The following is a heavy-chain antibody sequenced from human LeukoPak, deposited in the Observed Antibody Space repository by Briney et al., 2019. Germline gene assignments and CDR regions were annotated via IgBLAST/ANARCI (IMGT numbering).Heavy chain of an antibody. D-gene: IGHD2-2*01. J-gene: IGHJ3*02. Sequence: PSETLSLTCTVSGGSISSGGYYWSWIRQPPGKGLGWIGYIYHSGTTYYNPSLKSRVTISVDRYKNQFSLRLSSVTAADTAVYYCAREVPGSADDAFDIWGQGTMVTVSS. CDR3: AREVPGSADDAFDI. CDR1: GGSISSGGYY. V-gene: IGHV4-30-2*01. CDR2: IYHSGTT.